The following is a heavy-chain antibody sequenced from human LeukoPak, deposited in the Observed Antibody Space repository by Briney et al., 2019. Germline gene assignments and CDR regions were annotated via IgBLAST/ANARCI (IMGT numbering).Heavy chain of an antibody. Sequence: GGSLRLSCAASGFTFSSYWMSWVRQAPGKGLEWVANIKQDGSEKYYVDSVKGRFTISRDNSKNTLYLQMNSLRAEDTAVYYCARVRWNYYFDYWGQGTLVTVSS. J-gene: IGHJ4*02. V-gene: IGHV3-7*01. CDR1: GFTFSSYW. CDR2: IKQDGSEK. D-gene: IGHD4-23*01. CDR3: ARVRWNYYFDY.